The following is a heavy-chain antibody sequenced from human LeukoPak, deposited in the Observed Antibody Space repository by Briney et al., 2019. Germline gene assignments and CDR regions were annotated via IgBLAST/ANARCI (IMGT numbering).Heavy chain of an antibody. CDR2: ISGSGGST. J-gene: IGHJ4*02. D-gene: IGHD2-15*01. CDR1: GFTFSSYA. V-gene: IGHV3-23*01. CDR3: AKGAGGGSCYDY. Sequence: GGSLRLSCAASGFTFSSYAMSWVRQAPGKELEWVSAISGSGGSTYYADSVKGRFTISRDNTKNTLYLQMNSLRAEDTAVYYCAKGAGGGSCYDYWGQGTLVTVSS.